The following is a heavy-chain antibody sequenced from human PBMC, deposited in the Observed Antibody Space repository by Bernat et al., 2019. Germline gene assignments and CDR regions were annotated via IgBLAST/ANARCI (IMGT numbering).Heavy chain of an antibody. D-gene: IGHD2-21*02. V-gene: IGHV4-34*01. CDR2: INHSGST. CDR1: GGSFSGYY. J-gene: IGHJ4*02. CDR3: AGGKGVVTAI. Sequence: QVQLPQWGAGLLKPSETLSLTCAVYGGSFSGYYWTWIRQPPGKGLEWIGEINHSGSTNYNPSLKSRVTISVDTSKNQFSLKLSSVTAADTAVYYCAGGKGVVTAIWGQGTLVTVSS.